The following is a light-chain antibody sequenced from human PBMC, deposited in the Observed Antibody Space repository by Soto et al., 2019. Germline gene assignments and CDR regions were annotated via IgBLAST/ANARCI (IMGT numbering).Light chain of an antibody. CDR3: CLYIGATTYV. CDR2: RNN. CDR1: GSNIGSNY. Sequence: QSVLTQPPSASGTPGQRVTISCSGSGSNIGSNYVYWYQQLPGTAPKLLIYRNNQRPSGVPDRFSGSKSGTSASLAISGLRSEEEADYYCCLYIGATTYVFGTGTKVTVL. V-gene: IGLV1-47*01. J-gene: IGLJ1*01.